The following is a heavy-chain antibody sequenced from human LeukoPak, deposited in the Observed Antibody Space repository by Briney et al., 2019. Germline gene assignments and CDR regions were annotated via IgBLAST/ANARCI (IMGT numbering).Heavy chain of an antibody. V-gene: IGHV3-33*01. J-gene: IGHJ4*02. CDR3: ARLSGSYGTTLDY. Sequence: GGSLRLSCAASGLTFSSYGMHWVRQAPGKGLEWVAVIWYDGSNKYYADSVKGRFTISRDNSKNTLYLQMNSLRAEDTAVYYCARLSGSYGTTLDYWGQGTLVTVSS. D-gene: IGHD1-26*01. CDR2: IWYDGSNK. CDR1: GLTFSSYG.